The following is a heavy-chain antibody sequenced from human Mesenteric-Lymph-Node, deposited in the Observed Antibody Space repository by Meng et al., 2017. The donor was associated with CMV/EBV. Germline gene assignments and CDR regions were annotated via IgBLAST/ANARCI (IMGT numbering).Heavy chain of an antibody. CDR3: ARAGSSGHYYYYYGMDV. CDR2: IIPSFGKA. V-gene: IGHV1-69*01. CDR1: TFSSDA. D-gene: IGHD3-3*01. Sequence: TFSSDAIRGVRQAHGEGLEWMGGIIPSFGKANYAQKLQDRVTITADESTSTAYMELSSLRSEDTAVYYCARAGSSGHYYYYYGMDVWGQGTTVTVSS. J-gene: IGHJ6*02.